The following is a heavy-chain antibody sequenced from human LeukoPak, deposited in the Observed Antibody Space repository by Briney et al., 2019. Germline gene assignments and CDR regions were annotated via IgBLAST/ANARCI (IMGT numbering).Heavy chain of an antibody. CDR3: AREPFWSGYYSNLHFDY. V-gene: IGHV3-21*01. CDR1: EFTFSSYN. D-gene: IGHD3-3*01. Sequence: SGGSLRLSCAASEFTFSSYNMNWVRQAPGKGLEWVSSISSSSKYIYYADSVKGRFTISRDNAKNSLYLQMNSLRAEDTAVYYCAREPFWSGYYSNLHFDYWGQGTLVTVSS. CDR2: ISSSSKYI. J-gene: IGHJ4*02.